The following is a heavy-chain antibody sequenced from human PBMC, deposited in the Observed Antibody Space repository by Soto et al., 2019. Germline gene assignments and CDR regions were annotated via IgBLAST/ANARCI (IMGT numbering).Heavy chain of an antibody. J-gene: IGHJ3*02. D-gene: IGHD3-9*01. CDR3: ARDRLRYFDWLLNAFDI. CDR2: ISAYNGNT. CDR1: GYTFTSYG. V-gene: IGHV1-18*01. Sequence: QVQLVQSGAEVKKPGASVKVSCKASGYTFTSYGISWVRQAPGQGLEWMGWISAYNGNTNYAQKLQGRVTMTTDTSTRTAYMGLRSLRSDDTAVYYCARDRLRYFDWLLNAFDIWGQGTMVTVSS.